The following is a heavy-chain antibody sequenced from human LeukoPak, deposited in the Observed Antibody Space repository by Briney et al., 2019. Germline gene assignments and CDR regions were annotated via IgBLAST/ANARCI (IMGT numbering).Heavy chain of an antibody. V-gene: IGHV3-64*01. Sequence: GGSLRLSCAASGFTFSSYAMHWVRQAPGKGLEYVSAISSNGGGTYYANSVKGRFTISRDNSKNTLYLQMGSLRAEDMAVYYCARESLDYGDYGWYFDLWGRGTLVTVSS. D-gene: IGHD4-17*01. CDR3: ARESLDYGDYGWYFDL. CDR2: ISSNGGGT. J-gene: IGHJ2*01. CDR1: GFTFSSYA.